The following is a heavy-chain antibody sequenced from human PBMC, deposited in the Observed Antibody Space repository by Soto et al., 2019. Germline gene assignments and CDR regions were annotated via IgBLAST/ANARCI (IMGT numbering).Heavy chain of an antibody. Sequence: ASEKVFCKAPCYTFTSYGISWVRQAPGQGLEWMGWISAYNGNTNYAQKLQGRVTMTTDTSTSTAYMELRSLRSDDTAVYYCARGLEYYDSSGYPYWCQGTLVTVSS. V-gene: IGHV1-18*01. CDR3: ARGLEYYDSSGYPY. D-gene: IGHD3-22*01. CDR1: CYTFTSYG. J-gene: IGHJ4*02. CDR2: ISAYNGNT.